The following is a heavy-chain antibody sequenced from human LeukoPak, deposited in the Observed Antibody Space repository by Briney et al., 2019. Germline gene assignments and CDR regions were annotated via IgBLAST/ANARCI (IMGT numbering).Heavy chain of an antibody. D-gene: IGHD6-19*01. CDR1: GGTFSSYA. V-gene: IGHV1-69*13. CDR2: IIPIFGTA. J-gene: IGHJ4*02. CDR3: ARDVAVAGIRYFDY. Sequence: ASVKVSCKASGGTFSSYAISWVRQAPGQGLEWMGGIIPIFGTANYAQKFQGRVTITADESTSTAYMELSSLRSEDTAVYYCARDVAVAGIRYFDYWGQGTLVTVSS.